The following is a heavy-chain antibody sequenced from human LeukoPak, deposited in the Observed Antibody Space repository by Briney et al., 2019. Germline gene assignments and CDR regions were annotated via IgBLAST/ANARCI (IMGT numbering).Heavy chain of an antibody. D-gene: IGHD1-14*01. V-gene: IGHV3-21*01. CDR3: ARDQPPDH. J-gene: IGHJ4*02. CDR2: ISGSSSYI. CDR1: GFTFSSYS. Sequence: VGSLRLSCAASGFTFSSYSMNWVRQAPGKGLEWLSSISGSSSYIFYADSVKGRFTISRDNAKNSLYLQMSSLRAEDAAKYYCARDQPPDHWGQGTLVTVSS.